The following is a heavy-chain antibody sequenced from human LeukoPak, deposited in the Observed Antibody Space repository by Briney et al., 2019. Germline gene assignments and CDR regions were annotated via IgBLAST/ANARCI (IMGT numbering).Heavy chain of an antibody. CDR2: ISSSSSTI. J-gene: IGHJ4*02. D-gene: IGHD4-11*01. CDR3: ATTPPFDY. CDR1: GFTFSSYS. Sequence: PGGSLRLSCAASGFTFSSYSMNWVRQAPGKGLEWVSYISSSSSTIYYADSVKGRFTISRDNAKNSLYLQMNSLRAEDTAVYYCATTPPFDYWGQGTLLTVSS. V-gene: IGHV3-48*04.